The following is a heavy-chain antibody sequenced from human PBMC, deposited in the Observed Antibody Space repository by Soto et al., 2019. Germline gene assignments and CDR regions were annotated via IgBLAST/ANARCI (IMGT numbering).Heavy chain of an antibody. CDR2: IRSKTDGGTA. V-gene: IGHV3-15*01. Sequence: GGSLRLSCAASGFMFSNVWMSWVRQAPGKGLEWVGRIRSKTDGGTAEYAAPVKGRFTISRDDSKNTLYLQMDSLKTEDAAVYYCTTDYTNYGVYWGQGTLVTVSS. CDR3: TTDYTNYGVY. D-gene: IGHD4-4*01. CDR1: GFMFSNVW. J-gene: IGHJ4*02.